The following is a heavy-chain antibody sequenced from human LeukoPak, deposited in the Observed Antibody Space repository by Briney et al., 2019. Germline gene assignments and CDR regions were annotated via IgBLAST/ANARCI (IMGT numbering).Heavy chain of an antibody. V-gene: IGHV3-33*01. CDR3: ARASYYGSGSYYNHRGFDP. Sequence: GGSLRLSCAASGFTFSSYGMHWVRQAPGKGLEWVAVIWYDGSNKYYADSVKGRFTISRDNSKNTLYLQMNSLRAEDTAVYYCARASYYGSGSYYNHRGFDPWGQGTLVTVSS. J-gene: IGHJ5*02. CDR2: IWYDGSNK. D-gene: IGHD3-10*01. CDR1: GFTFSSYG.